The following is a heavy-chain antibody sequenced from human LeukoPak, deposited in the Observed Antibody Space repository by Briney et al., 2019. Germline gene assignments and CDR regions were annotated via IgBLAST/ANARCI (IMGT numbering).Heavy chain of an antibody. CDR1: GFTFSNYH. Sequence: GGSLRLSCAASGFTFSNYHMHWVRQAPGKGLEWVAVIWYDGSNKYYADSVKGRFTISRDNSKNTLYLQMNSLRAEDTAVYYCARDSNYDFWSGYYDPWYYFDYWGQGTLVTVSS. V-gene: IGHV3-33*08. CDR2: IWYDGSNK. J-gene: IGHJ4*02. CDR3: ARDSNYDFWSGYYDPWYYFDY. D-gene: IGHD3-3*01.